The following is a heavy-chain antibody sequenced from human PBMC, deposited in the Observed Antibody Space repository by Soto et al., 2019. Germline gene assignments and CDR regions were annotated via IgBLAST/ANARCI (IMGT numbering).Heavy chain of an antibody. V-gene: IGHV1-8*01. CDR2: LNPNRGNT. D-gene: IGHD1-26*01. J-gene: IGHJ4*02. CDR3: ARDRSGTYYXV. Sequence: WPSVKVSCKASGYTFTSYDINWVRQATGQGLEWMGWLNPNRGNTGYAQKFQGRVTITRNTSISTAYMELSSLRSEDTAVYYCARDRSGTYYXVWSQGTLVTVSS. CDR1: GYTFTSYD.